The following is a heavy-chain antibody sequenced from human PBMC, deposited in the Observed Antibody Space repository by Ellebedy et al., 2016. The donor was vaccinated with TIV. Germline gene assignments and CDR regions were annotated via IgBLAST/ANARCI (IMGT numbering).Heavy chain of an antibody. D-gene: IGHD3-3*01. CDR1: GGSISSSSHY. CDR3: ARDMYYDFWSAFYRGSAYYYGMDV. Sequence: MPSETLSLTCTVSGGSISSSSHYWGWIRQPLGKGLEWIGSIYHNGKTNYNPSLKSRVTISVDTPRNQFSVKLSSVTAADTAVYYCARDMYYDFWSAFYRGSAYYYGMDVWGQGTTVTVSS. CDR2: IYHNGKT. V-gene: IGHV4-39*07. J-gene: IGHJ6*02.